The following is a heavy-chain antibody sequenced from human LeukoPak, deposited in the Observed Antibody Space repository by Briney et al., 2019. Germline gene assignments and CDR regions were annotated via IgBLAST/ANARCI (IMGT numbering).Heavy chain of an antibody. Sequence: GGSLRLSCEASGFTFSTYCMHWVRQAPGKGPMWVSRICPDGTVTNYADSVKARFIISRDNARNTVYLQMNSLRVEDTAVYYCVSDFQSADYWGQGTLVTVSS. CDR1: GFTFSTYC. CDR2: ICPDGTVT. V-gene: IGHV3-74*01. J-gene: IGHJ4*02. CDR3: VSDFQSADY.